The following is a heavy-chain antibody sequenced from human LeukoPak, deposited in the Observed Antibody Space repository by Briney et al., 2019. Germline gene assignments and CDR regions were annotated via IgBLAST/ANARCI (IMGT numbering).Heavy chain of an antibody. CDR3: ARNQIPGVAEYYFDY. V-gene: IGHV3-33*01. CDR1: GFTFSSYG. D-gene: IGHD1-14*01. J-gene: IGHJ4*02. CDR2: IWYDGSNK. Sequence: GGSLRLSCAASGFTFSSYGMHWVRQAPGKGLEWVAVIWYDGSNKFYEDSVKGRFTISRDNSKNTLYLQMNSLRAEDTAVYYCARNQIPGVAEYYFDYWGQGTLVTVSS.